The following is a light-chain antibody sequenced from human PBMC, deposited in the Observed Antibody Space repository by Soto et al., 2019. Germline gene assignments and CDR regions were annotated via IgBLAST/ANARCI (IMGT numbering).Light chain of an antibody. CDR2: DVS. CDR1: SSDVSGYDY. J-gene: IGLJ1*01. CDR3: SSYSSNTPYV. Sequence: QSALTQPASVSGSPGQSITISCTGTSSDVSGYDYVSWYQQYPDKAPKLIIYDVSRRPSGVSIRFSGSKSGNTASLTISGLQAEDEAEYYCSSYSSNTPYVFGTGTKLTVL. V-gene: IGLV2-14*01.